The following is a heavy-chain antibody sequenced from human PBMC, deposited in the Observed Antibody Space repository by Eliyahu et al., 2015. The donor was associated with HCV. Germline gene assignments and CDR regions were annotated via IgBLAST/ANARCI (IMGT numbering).Heavy chain of an antibody. V-gene: IGHV2-5*02. Sequence: QITLKESGPTLVKPTQTLTLTCXFXGFSLSTSGVGVGWIRQPPGKALEWLALIYWDDDKRYSPSLKSRLTITKDTSKNQVVLTMTNMDPVDTATYYCAHRRASHGITIIPTPYDYWGQGTLVTVSS. D-gene: IGHD3-3*01. CDR3: AHRRASHGITIIPTPYDY. CDR2: IYWDDDK. J-gene: IGHJ4*02. CDR1: GFSLSTSGVG.